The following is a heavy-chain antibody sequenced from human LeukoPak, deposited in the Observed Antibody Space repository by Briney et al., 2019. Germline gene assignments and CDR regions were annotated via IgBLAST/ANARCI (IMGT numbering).Heavy chain of an antibody. CDR1: GFTFSDYA. J-gene: IGHJ4*02. Sequence: PGRSLRLSCAASGFTFSDYAMHWVRQAPGKGLEWVGIISYDGANKFYADSVKGRFTVSRDNSKNTLYLQMNSLRAEDTAVYYCAKKGGWPFDYWGQGTLVTVSS. CDR3: AKKGGWPFDY. D-gene: IGHD6-19*01. CDR2: ISYDGANK. V-gene: IGHV3-30*18.